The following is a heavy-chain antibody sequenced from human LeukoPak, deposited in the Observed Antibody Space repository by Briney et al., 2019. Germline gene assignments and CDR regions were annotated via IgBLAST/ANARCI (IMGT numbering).Heavy chain of an antibody. CDR3: AREVIVVVPAASRWFDP. D-gene: IGHD2-2*01. V-gene: IGHV4-31*03. Sequence: SQTLSLTCTVSGGSISSGGYYWSWIRQHPGKGLEWIGYIYYSGSTYYNPSLKSRVTISVDTSKNRFSLKLSSVTAADTAVYYCAREVIVVVPAASRWFDPWGQGTLVTVSS. CDR1: GGSISSGGYY. CDR2: IYYSGST. J-gene: IGHJ5*02.